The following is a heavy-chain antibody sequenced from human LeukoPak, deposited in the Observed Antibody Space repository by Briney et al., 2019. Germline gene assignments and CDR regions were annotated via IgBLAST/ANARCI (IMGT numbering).Heavy chain of an antibody. V-gene: IGHV3-20*04. Sequence: GGSLRLSCAVSGFAFDDYGMSWVRQAPGKGLEWVSGINWNGGSIGYADSVKGRFTISRDNAKNSLYLQINSLRAEDTALYYCARADKDGYGFFGFDYWGQGTLVTVSS. D-gene: IGHD5-18*01. CDR1: GFAFDDYG. J-gene: IGHJ4*02. CDR2: INWNGGSI. CDR3: ARADKDGYGFFGFDY.